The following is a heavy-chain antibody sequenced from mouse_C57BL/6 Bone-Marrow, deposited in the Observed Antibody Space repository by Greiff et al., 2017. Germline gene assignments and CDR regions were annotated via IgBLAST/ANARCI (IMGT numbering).Heavy chain of an antibody. D-gene: IGHD3-1*01. CDR3: ARGLLWYFDV. CDR2: IWSGGST. Sequence: VQRVESGPGLVQPSQSLSITCTVSGFSLTSYGVHWVRQSPGKGLEWLGVIWSGGSTDYNAAFISRLSISKDNSKSQVFFKMNSLQADDTAIYYCARGLLWYFDVWGTGTTVTVSS. CDR1: GFSLTSYG. J-gene: IGHJ1*03. V-gene: IGHV2-2*01.